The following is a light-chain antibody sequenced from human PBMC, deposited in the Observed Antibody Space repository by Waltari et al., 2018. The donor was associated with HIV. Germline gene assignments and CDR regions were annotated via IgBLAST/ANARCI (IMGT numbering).Light chain of an antibody. CDR1: ASDIGNMY. CDR3: AAWDDIRSGWI. Sequence: QSVLTQTPSASGTPGQRVTLSCSGSASDIGNMYVYWFQQFPGTPPKVIIYNNDQRPSWVSDRFSASKSGTSASLAISGLRTEDESDFYCAAWDDIRSGWIFGGGTKLTVL. J-gene: IGLJ2*01. CDR2: NND. V-gene: IGLV1-47*02.